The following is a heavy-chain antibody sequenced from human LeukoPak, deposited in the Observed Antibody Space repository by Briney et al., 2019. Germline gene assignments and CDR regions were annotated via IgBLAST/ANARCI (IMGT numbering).Heavy chain of an antibody. D-gene: IGHD6-13*01. CDR3: ARVGSWSFDY. CDR1: GVSISSYY. CDR2: IYYSGNT. V-gene: IGHV4-59*01. J-gene: IGHJ4*02. Sequence: SETLSLTCTVSGVSISSYYWSWVRQPPGKELEWIGYIYYSGNTNYSPSLKSRVTISIDTSKNQFSLMLTSVTAADTAVYYCARVGSWSFDYWGQGTLVSVSS.